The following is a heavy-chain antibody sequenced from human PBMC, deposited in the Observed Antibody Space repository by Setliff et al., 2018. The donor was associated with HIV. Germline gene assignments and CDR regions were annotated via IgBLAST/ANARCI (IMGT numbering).Heavy chain of an antibody. CDR2: ISAYNGNT. CDR3: AKDIPCPANNSGRIKNWFDP. CDR1: GYTFTSYG. Sequence: ASVKVSCKASGYTFTSYGISWVRQAPGQGLEWMGWISAYNGNTNYAKKLQGRVTMTTDTSTSTAYMEMRSLRSDDTAVYYCAKDIPCPANNSGRIKNWFDPWGEGTLVTVSS. D-gene: IGHD6-19*01. J-gene: IGHJ5*02. V-gene: IGHV1-18*01.